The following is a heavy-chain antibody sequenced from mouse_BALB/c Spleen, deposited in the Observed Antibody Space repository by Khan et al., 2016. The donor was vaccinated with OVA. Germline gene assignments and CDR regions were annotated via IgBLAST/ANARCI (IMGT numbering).Heavy chain of an antibody. CDR2: INPSNGYT. Sequence: QVQLKQSGAELARPGASVKMSCKASGYTFTSYTIHWIKERPGQGLEWIGNINPSNGYTNYNQKFKDKATLTTDKSSTTAYLQLSSLTSDDSAVHNCVRDGAYHRNDGWFAYWGQGTLVTVSA. V-gene: IGHV1-4*01. CDR1: GYTFTSYT. J-gene: IGHJ3*01. D-gene: IGHD2-14*01. CDR3: VRDGAYHRNDGWFAY.